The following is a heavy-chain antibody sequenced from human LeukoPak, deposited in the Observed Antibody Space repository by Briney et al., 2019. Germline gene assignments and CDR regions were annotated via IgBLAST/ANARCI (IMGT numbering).Heavy chain of an antibody. CDR3: ARGYCSSTSCQYYLDY. Sequence: ASVKVSCKASGYSFTSHAMHWVRQAPGQRLEWMGWIYAGNGNTQFSQNFQGRVTFTRDTSASTAYMELSSLRSEDTAVYYCARGYCSSTSCQYYLDYWGQGTLVTVSS. CDR2: IYAGNGNT. D-gene: IGHD2-2*01. V-gene: IGHV1-3*01. J-gene: IGHJ4*02. CDR1: GYSFTSHA.